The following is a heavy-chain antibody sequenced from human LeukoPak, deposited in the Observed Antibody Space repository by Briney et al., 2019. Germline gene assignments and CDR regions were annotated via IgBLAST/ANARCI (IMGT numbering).Heavy chain of an antibody. CDR3: AEDSYGDYYFDY. V-gene: IGHV3-23*01. D-gene: IGHD4-17*01. Sequence: GGSLRLSCAASGFTFSGYAMSWVRQAPGKGLEWVSAISGSGGSTYYADSVKGRFTISRDNSKNTLYLQMNSLRAEDTAVYYCAEDSYGDYYFDYWGQGTLVTVSS. CDR2: ISGSGGST. CDR1: GFTFSGYA. J-gene: IGHJ4*02.